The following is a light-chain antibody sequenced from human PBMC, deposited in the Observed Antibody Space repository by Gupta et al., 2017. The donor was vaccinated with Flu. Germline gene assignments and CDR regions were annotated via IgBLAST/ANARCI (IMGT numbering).Light chain of an antibody. CDR2: ANN. Sequence: QSVLTQPPSLSGAPGQRVTIACTGGSANIGAGYDVQWYQQLPGTAPKLLIYANNDRPSGVPDRFSGSKSDISASLAITGLQSGDEADYYCQSYDSSLSAYVFGTGTKVTVL. J-gene: IGLJ1*01. CDR1: SANIGAGYD. V-gene: IGLV1-40*01. CDR3: QSYDSSLSAYV.